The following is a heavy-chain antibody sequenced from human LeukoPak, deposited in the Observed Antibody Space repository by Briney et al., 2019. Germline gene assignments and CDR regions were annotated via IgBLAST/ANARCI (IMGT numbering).Heavy chain of an antibody. CDR2: IIPILGIA. J-gene: IGHJ4*02. CDR3: ARACGGTTVAVAQLDY. Sequence: ASVKVSCKASGGTFSSYAISWVRQAPGQGLEWMGRIIPILGIANYAQKFQGRVTITADKSTSTAYMELSSLRSEDTAVYYCARACGGTTVAVAQLDYWGQGTLVTVSS. V-gene: IGHV1-69*04. CDR1: GGTFSSYA. D-gene: IGHD6-19*01.